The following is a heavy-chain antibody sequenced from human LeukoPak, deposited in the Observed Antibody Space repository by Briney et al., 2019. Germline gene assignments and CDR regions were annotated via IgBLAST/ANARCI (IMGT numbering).Heavy chain of an antibody. CDR3: ASTRGFFDY. CDR1: GGSISSGSYY. Sequence: PSETLSLTCTVSGGSISSGSYYWSWIRQPAGKGLEWIGRIYTSGSTNYNPSLKSRVTISVDTSKIQFSLKLSSVTAADTAVYYCASTRGFFDYWGQGTLVTVSS. V-gene: IGHV4-61*02. J-gene: IGHJ4*02. CDR2: IYTSGST.